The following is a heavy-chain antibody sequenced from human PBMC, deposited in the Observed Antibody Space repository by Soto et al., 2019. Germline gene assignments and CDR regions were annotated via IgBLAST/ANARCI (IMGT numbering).Heavy chain of an antibody. CDR3: AREFYDEYVAVGWFDP. Sequence: GGSLRLSCAASGFTFSSYWMSWVRQAPGKGLEWVANIKQDGSEKYYVDSVKGRFTISRDNAKNSLNLQMNSLRADDTAVYYCAREFYDEYVAVGWFDPWGQGTLVTVSS. V-gene: IGHV3-7*01. CDR2: IKQDGSEK. J-gene: IGHJ5*02. CDR1: GFTFSSYW. D-gene: IGHD4-17*01.